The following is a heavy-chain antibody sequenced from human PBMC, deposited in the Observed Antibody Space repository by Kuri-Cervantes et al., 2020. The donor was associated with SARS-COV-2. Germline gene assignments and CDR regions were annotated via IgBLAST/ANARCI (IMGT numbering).Heavy chain of an antibody. D-gene: IGHD2-2*02. J-gene: IGHJ3*02. CDR3: AKDLVGYCSSTSCYTDDAFDI. CDR2: IYSGGSA. V-gene: IGHV3-53*01. Sequence: GGSLRLSCAASGFTVSSNYMSWVRQAPGKGLEWVSVIYSGGSAYYADSVKGRFTISRHNSKNTLYLQMSSLRAEDTAVYYCAKDLVGYCSSTSCYTDDAFDIWGQGTMVTVSS. CDR1: GFTVSSNY.